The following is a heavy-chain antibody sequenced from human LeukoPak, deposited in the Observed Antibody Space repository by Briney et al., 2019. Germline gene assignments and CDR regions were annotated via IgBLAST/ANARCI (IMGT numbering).Heavy chain of an antibody. D-gene: IGHD2-2*01. V-gene: IGHV1-18*01. CDR2: ISAYNNNT. Sequence: GASVKVSCKPSGYTFSNYGVSWVRQAPGQGLEWMGWISAYNNNTNYAQKFQGRLTMTTDTSTSTAYMELRSLRSDDTAVYYCARGARISSSWYSSVWGQGTLITVS. CDR1: GYTFSNYG. J-gene: IGHJ4*02. CDR3: ARGARISSSWYSSV.